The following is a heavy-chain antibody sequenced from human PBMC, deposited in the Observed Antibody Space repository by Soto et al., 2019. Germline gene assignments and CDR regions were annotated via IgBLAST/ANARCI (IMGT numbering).Heavy chain of an antibody. J-gene: IGHJ5*02. CDR3: ARSCGYYDSSGYCWFDP. Sequence: SQTLSLTCTVSGGSISSGGYYWSWIRQHPGKGLEWIGYIYYSGSTYYNPSLKSRVTISVDTSKNQFSLKLSSVTAADTAVYYCARSCGYYDSSGYCWFDPWGQGTLVTVSS. CDR2: IYYSGST. CDR1: GGSISSGGYY. V-gene: IGHV4-31*03. D-gene: IGHD3-22*01.